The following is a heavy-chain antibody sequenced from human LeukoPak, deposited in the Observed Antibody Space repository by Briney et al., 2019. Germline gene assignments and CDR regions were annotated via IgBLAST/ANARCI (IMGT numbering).Heavy chain of an antibody. CDR2: IRYDGSNK. Sequence: GSLRLSCAASGFTFSSYGMHWVRQAPGKGLEWVAFIRYDGSNKYYADSVKGRFTISRDNAKNSLYLQMNSLRAEDTAVYYCAREYSSSAGLRAFDIWGQGTMVTVSS. CDR1: GFTFSSYG. CDR3: AREYSSSAGLRAFDI. J-gene: IGHJ3*02. D-gene: IGHD6-6*01. V-gene: IGHV3-30*02.